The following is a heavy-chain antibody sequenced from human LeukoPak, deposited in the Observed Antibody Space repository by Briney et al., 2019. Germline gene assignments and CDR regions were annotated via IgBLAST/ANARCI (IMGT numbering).Heavy chain of an antibody. Sequence: ASETLSLTCTVSGGSISSYYWSWIRQPPGKGLEWIGYIYYSGGTNYNPSLKSRVTISVDTSKNQFSLKLSSVTAADTAVYYCARHTSSYGGFDYWGQGTLVTVSS. CDR1: GGSISSYY. CDR3: ARHTSSYGGFDY. D-gene: IGHD4-17*01. V-gene: IGHV4-59*08. CDR2: IYYSGGT. J-gene: IGHJ4*02.